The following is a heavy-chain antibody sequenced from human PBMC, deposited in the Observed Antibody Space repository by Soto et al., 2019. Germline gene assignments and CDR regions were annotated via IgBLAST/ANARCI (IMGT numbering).Heavy chain of an antibody. D-gene: IGHD4-4*01. J-gene: IGHJ4*02. Sequence: QVQLVESGGGLVQPGGSLRLSCAASGFTFGDYEMSWIRQAAGKGPEWVSFLSRSGNTIYYADSVKGRFSISRDNAENSLYLQMESLRVEDTAVYYCAKDRQYPRDYFHYWGQGTLVTVSS. CDR3: AKDRQYPRDYFHY. CDR1: GFTFGDYE. CDR2: LSRSGNTI. V-gene: IGHV3-11*01.